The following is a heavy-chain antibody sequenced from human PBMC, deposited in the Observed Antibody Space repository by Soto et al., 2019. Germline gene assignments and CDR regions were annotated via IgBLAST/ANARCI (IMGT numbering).Heavy chain of an antibody. V-gene: IGHV1-18*04. CDR3: ARDRRITMIVARYGMDV. D-gene: IGHD3-22*01. J-gene: IGHJ6*02. CDR2: ISAYNGNT. CDR1: GYTFTSYG. Sequence: ASVKVSCKASGYTFTSYGISWVRQAPGQGLEWMGWISAYNGNTNYAQKLQGRVTMTTDTSTSTAYMELRSLRSDDTAVYYCARDRRITMIVARYGMDVWGQGTTVTVSS.